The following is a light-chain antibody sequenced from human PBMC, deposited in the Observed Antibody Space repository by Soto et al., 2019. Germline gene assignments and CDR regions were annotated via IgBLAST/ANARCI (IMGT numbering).Light chain of an antibody. CDR1: QSVSDSQ. J-gene: IGKJ1*01. Sequence: EIVLTQSPGTLSLSPGERATLSCRASQSVSDSQLAWYQQKRGQAPRLLIYGVSSRATGIPDRFSGSGSGTEFTLTISRLEPEDFTVEYWHHYETFGQGNKVDIK. CDR2: GVS. CDR3: HHYET. V-gene: IGKV3-20*01.